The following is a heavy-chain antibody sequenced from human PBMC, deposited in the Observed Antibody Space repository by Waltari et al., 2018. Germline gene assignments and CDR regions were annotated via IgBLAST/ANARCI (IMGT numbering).Heavy chain of an antibody. D-gene: IGHD4-17*01. CDR2: IDSGGNT. Sequence: EAQLVETGGGLIQPGGSLRLSCAASGFTVSTNYMTWVRQAPGKGLEWVSVIDSGGNTYYADSVKGRFTIARDNSRNTVYLQMNSLRAEDTAVYYCASFDYGGNTDAFDIWGQGTMVTVSS. V-gene: IGHV3-53*02. J-gene: IGHJ3*02. CDR3: ASFDYGGNTDAFDI. CDR1: GFTVSTNY.